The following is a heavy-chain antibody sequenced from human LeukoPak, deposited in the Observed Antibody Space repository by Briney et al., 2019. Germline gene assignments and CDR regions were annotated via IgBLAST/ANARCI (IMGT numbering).Heavy chain of an antibody. CDR1: GFTFSSYA. Sequence: GGSLRLSCAASGFTFSSYAMSWVRQAPGKGLEWVSGINWNGGSTGYADSVKGRFTISRDNAKNSLYLQMNSLRAEDTALYYCARGRHSSSWFSLVDYWGQGTLVTVSS. V-gene: IGHV3-20*04. D-gene: IGHD6-13*01. CDR3: ARGRHSSSWFSLVDY. J-gene: IGHJ4*02. CDR2: INWNGGST.